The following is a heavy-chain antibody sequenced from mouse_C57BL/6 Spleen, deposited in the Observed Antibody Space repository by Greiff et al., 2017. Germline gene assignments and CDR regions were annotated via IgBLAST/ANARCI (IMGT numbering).Heavy chain of an antibody. D-gene: IGHD1-1*01. CDR1: GYTFTDYN. Sequence: VQLQQSGPELVKPGASVKIPCKASGYTFTDYNMDWVKQSHGKSLEWIGDINPNNGGTISNQKFKGKATLTVDNSSSTAYMELRSLTSEDTAVYYCARRSYYGSSYWYFDVWGTGTTVTVSS. CDR2: INPNNGGT. V-gene: IGHV1-18*01. CDR3: ARRSYYGSSYWYFDV. J-gene: IGHJ1*03.